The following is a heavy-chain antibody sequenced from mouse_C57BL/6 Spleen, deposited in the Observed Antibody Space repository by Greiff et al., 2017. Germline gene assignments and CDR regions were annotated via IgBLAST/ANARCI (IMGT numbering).Heavy chain of an antibody. Sequence: EVQLQQSGPELVKPGASVKIPCKASGYTFTDCNMDWVKQSHGKSLEWIGDINPNNGGTIYNQKFKGKATLTVDKSSSTAYMELRSLTSEDTAVYYCARGATRYFDVWGTGTTVTVSS. V-gene: IGHV1-18*01. J-gene: IGHJ1*03. CDR2: INPNNGGT. D-gene: IGHD1-1*01. CDR3: ARGATRYFDV. CDR1: GYTFTDCN.